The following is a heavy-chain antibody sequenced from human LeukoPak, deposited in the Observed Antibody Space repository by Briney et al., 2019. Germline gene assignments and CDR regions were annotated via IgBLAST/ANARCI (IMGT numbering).Heavy chain of an antibody. J-gene: IGHJ4*02. CDR2: IRNKANSYAT. V-gene: IGHV3-73*01. CDR3: IRQETSIDY. Sequence: PGGSLKLSCAASGFTFSGSAMHWVRQASGKGLEWVGRIRNKANSYATAYAASVKGRFTISRDDSKNTAYLQINSLKTEDTAVYYCIRQETSIDYWGQGTLVTVSS. D-gene: IGHD2-2*01. CDR1: GFTFSGSA.